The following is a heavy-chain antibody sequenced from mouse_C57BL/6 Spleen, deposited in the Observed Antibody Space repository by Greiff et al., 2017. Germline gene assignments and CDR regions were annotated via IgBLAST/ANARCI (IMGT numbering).Heavy chain of an antibody. V-gene: IGHV1-82*01. CDR2: IYPGDGDT. CDR3: ARNWVFDY. CDR1: GYAFSNSW. J-gene: IGHJ2*01. D-gene: IGHD4-1*01. Sequence: VKLQESGPELVKPGASVKISCKASGYAFSNSWMNWVKQRPGKGLEWIGRIYPGDGDTNYNGKFKGKATLTADKSSSTAYMQLSSLTSEDSAVYFCARNWVFDYWGQGTTLTVSS.